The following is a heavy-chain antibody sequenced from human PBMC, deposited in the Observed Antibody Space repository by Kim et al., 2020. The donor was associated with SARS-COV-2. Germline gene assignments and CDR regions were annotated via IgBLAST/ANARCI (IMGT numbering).Heavy chain of an antibody. D-gene: IGHD2-2*02. Sequence: GGSLRLSCAASGFTFDDYAMHWVRQAPGKGLEWVSGISWNSGSIGYADSVKGRFTISRDNAKNSLYLQMNSLRAEDTALYYCAKVNINIVVVPAAIIAYFDYWGQGTLVTVSS. CDR1: GFTFDDYA. CDR3: AKVNINIVVVPAAIIAYFDY. J-gene: IGHJ4*02. V-gene: IGHV3-9*01. CDR2: ISWNSGSI.